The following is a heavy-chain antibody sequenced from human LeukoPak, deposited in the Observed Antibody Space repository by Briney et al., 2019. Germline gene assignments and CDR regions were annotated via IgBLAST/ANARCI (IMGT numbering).Heavy chain of an antibody. CDR1: GFTFSSYW. J-gene: IGHJ6*04. D-gene: IGHD3-10*02. CDR2: IQQDGSEK. CDR3: AELGITMIGGV. V-gene: IGHV3-7*01. Sequence: PGGSLRLFCVASGFTFSSYWMSWVRQAPGKGLEWVANIQQDGSEKYYVDSMEGRFTISRDNAKNSLYLQMNSLRAEDTAVYYCAELGITMIGGVWGKGTTVTISS.